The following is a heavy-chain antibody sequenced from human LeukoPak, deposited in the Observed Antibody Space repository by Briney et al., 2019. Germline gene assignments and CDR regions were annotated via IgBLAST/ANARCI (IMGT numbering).Heavy chain of an antibody. CDR2: ISSSSDYI. D-gene: IGHD2-15*01. CDR1: GFTFSSYE. J-gene: IGHJ6*03. CDR3: ARTPGERYCSGGSCYFHYYYMDV. Sequence: GGSLRLSCAASGFTFSSYEMNWVRQAPGKGLEWVSSISSSSDYIYYADSVKGRLSITRDNARNSLYMQMNSLRAEDTAVYYCARTPGERYCSGGSCYFHYYYMDVWGKGTTVTVS. V-gene: IGHV3-21*01.